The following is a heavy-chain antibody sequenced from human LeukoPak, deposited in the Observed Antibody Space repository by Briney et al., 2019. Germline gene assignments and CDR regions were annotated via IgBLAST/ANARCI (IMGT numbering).Heavy chain of an antibody. CDR3: AELGITMIGGV. CDR2: IYNGGST. Sequence: GGSLRLSCAASGFNVSSNYMSWVRQAPGKGLEWVSVIYNGGSTYYVDSVKGRFTIPRDTSKNTLYLQMNSLRAEDTAVYYCAELGITMIGGVWGKGTTVTISS. D-gene: IGHD3-10*02. V-gene: IGHV3-53*01. J-gene: IGHJ6*04. CDR1: GFNVSSNY.